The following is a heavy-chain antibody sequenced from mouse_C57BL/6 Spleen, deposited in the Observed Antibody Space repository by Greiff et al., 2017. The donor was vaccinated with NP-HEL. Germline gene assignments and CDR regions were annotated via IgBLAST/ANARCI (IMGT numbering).Heavy chain of an antibody. V-gene: IGHV1-55*01. CDR2: IYPGSGST. D-gene: IGHD2-5*01. CDR1: GYTFTSYW. J-gene: IGHJ4*01. Sequence: VQLQQPGAELVKPGASVKMSCKASGYTFTSYWITWVKQRPGQGLEWIGDIYPGSGSTNYNEKFKSKATLTVDTSSSTAYMQLSSLTSEDSAVYYCARGVYYSNYGGAMDYWGQGTSVTVSS. CDR3: ARGVYYSNYGGAMDY.